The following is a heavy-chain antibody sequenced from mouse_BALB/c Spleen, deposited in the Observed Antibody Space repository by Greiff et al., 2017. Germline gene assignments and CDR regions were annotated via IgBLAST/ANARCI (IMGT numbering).Heavy chain of an antibody. CDR2: ISDGGSYT. J-gene: IGHJ4*01. Sequence: EVQRVESGGGLVKPGGSLKLSCAASGFTFSDYYMYWVRQTPEKRLEWVATISDGGSYTYYPDSVKGRFTISRDNAKNNLYLQMSSLKSEDTAMYYCARDHGSSYLYAMDYWGQGTSVTVSS. CDR1: GFTFSDYY. D-gene: IGHD1-1*01. V-gene: IGHV5-4*02. CDR3: ARDHGSSYLYAMDY.